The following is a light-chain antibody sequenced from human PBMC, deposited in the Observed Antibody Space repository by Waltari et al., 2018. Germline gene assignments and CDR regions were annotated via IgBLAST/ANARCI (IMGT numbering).Light chain of an antibody. CDR3: QQSYSTLYT. CDR1: QSISSY. V-gene: IGKV1-39*01. CDR2: AAS. Sequence: DIQMTQSPSSLSASVGDRVTITCRASQSISSYLNWYQQKPGKAPKLLIYAASSLQSGVPSRFSGSGSGTDFTLTISSLQPEDFATYYCQQSYSTLYTFGQGTKPEIK. J-gene: IGKJ2*01.